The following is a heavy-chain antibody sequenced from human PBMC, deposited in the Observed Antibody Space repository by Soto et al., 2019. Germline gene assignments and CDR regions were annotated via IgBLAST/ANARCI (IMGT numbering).Heavy chain of an antibody. Sequence: QVQLQESGPGLVKPSQTLSLTCTVSGGSISSGGYYWSWIRQHPGKGLEWIGYIYYSGSTYYNPSLECRGTISVATSTNRFSLKMSSVTAADTAVYYCARVGGINWFDPLGKGTLVTVSS. J-gene: IGHJ5*02. D-gene: IGHD3-16*01. CDR1: GGSISSGGYY. V-gene: IGHV4-31*03. CDR3: ARVGGINWFDP. CDR2: IYYSGST.